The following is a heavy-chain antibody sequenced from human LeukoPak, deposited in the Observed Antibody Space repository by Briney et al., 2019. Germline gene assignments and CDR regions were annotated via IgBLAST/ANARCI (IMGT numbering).Heavy chain of an antibody. CDR2: INPSGGST. J-gene: IGHJ4*02. D-gene: IGHD6-13*01. Sequence: ASVKVSCKASGYTFTSYYMHWVRQAPGQGLEWMGIINPSGGSTSYAQKFQGRVTMTRDTSTSTVYMELSSLRSEDTAVYYCASYPKMGVYSSSWGENWGQGTLVTVSS. CDR1: GYTFTSYY. V-gene: IGHV1-46*01. CDR3: ASYPKMGVYSSSWGEN.